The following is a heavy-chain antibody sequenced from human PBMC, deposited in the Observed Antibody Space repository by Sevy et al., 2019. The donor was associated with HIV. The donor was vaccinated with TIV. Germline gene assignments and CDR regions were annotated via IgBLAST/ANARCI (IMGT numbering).Heavy chain of an antibody. CDR3: ARDLFSGGNAVYGY. J-gene: IGHJ4*02. Sequence: GGSLRLSCAASGFTFNEYYMSWIRQAPGKGLEWVSYISSRSSYTNYAASVKGRFTISRDNAENSLYLQMNSVRAEDTAVYYCARDLFSGGNAVYGYWGQGTLVTVSS. CDR2: ISSRSSYT. CDR1: GFTFNEYY. V-gene: IGHV3-11*06. D-gene: IGHD2-15*01.